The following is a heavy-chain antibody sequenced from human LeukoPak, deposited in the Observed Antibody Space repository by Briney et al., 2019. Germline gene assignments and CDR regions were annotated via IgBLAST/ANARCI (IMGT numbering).Heavy chain of an antibody. J-gene: IGHJ6*02. V-gene: IGHV1-8*01. Sequence: EASVKVSCKASGYTFTSYDINWVRQATGQGLEWMGWMNPNSGNTGYAQKFQGRVTTTRNTSISTAYMELSSLRSEDTAVYYCASYVFREGYCSSTSCYPGVYGMDVWGQGTTVTVSS. CDR2: MNPNSGNT. D-gene: IGHD2-2*01. CDR1: GYTFTSYD. CDR3: ASYVFREGYCSSTSCYPGVYGMDV.